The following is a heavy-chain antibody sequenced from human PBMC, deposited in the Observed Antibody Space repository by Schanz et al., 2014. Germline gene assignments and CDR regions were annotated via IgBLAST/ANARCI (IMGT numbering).Heavy chain of an antibody. D-gene: IGHD3-10*01. CDR1: GFTFSSYA. Sequence: EVQLLESGGGLVQPGGSLRLSCAASGFTFSSYAMSWVRQAPGKGLEWVSAISGSGGSTYYADSVKGRFTISRDNSNKTVDLQMNSLRPEDTAVYYCAKYRGYYRVSGSYRELEYWGQGTLVTVSS. CDR2: ISGSGGST. CDR3: AKYRGYYRVSGSYRELEY. J-gene: IGHJ4*02. V-gene: IGHV3-23*01.